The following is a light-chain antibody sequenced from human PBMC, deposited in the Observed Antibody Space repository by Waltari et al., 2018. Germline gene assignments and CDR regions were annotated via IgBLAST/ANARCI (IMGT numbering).Light chain of an antibody. CDR3: QEANSFPLT. Sequence: IVLTQSPATLSLSPGERATLSCRASQGISSFLAWYQQKPGQAPRLLVYDASNRATGIPARFSGSGSGADFTLTISSLEPEDVATYYCQEANSFPLTFGGGTKVEI. CDR2: DAS. J-gene: IGKJ4*01. CDR1: QGISSF. V-gene: IGKV3-11*01.